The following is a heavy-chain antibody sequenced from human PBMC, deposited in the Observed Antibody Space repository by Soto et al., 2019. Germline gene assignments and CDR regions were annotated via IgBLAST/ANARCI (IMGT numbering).Heavy chain of an antibody. V-gene: IGHV4-30-4*01. J-gene: IGHJ6*02. Sequence: SETLSLTCTVSGGSISSGDYYWSWIRQPPGKGLEWIGYIYYSGSTYCNPSLKSRVTISVDTSKNQFSLKLSSVTAADTAVYYCARDQGEPGAQYYYYGMDVWGQGTTVTVSS. CDR1: GGSISSGDYY. CDR3: ARDQGEPGAQYYYYGMDV. CDR2: IYYSGST.